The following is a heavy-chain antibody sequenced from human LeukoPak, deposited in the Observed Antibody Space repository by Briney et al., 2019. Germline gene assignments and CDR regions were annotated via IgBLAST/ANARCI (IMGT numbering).Heavy chain of an antibody. J-gene: IGHJ4*02. Sequence: SSETLSLTCAVYGGSFSGYYWSWIRQPPGKGLEWMGSAFYSGDTYYKSSLKSRVTISVDTSKNQFSLKLGSLTAADTAVYYCGRLRGAMTTVTSDFDYWGQGTLVTVSS. D-gene: IGHD4-17*01. CDR1: GGSFSGYY. CDR2: AFYSGDT. CDR3: GRLRGAMTTVTSDFDY. V-gene: IGHV4-34*12.